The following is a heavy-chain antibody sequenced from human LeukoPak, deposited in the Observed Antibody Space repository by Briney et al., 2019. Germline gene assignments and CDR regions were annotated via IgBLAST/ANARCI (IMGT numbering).Heavy chain of an antibody. Sequence: GGSLSLSCPASGFTFSTYALSRVCQAPGKGLEWVSAVTASDGSTYYADSVKGRFTISRDNSKNTLYLQMNSLRAEDTALYYCTRDGWDYWGQGTLVTVSS. J-gene: IGHJ4*02. CDR3: TRDGWDY. CDR2: VTASDGST. D-gene: IGHD2-2*03. V-gene: IGHV3-23*01. CDR1: GFTFSTYA.